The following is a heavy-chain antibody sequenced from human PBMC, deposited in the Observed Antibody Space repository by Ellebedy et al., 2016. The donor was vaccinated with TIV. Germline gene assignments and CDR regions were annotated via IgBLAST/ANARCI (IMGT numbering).Heavy chain of an antibody. D-gene: IGHD3-10*01. J-gene: IGHJ4*02. CDR2: IYHTGST. CDR3: ASRPDYRVGFVDAPMVWGH. Sequence: SETLSLTCAVSGDSISRSNWWSWVRQPPGKGLAWIGEIYHTGSTNYNPSLKSRVTISVDKSKNQFSLKLTSVTAADTVIYYCASRPDYRVGFVDAPMVWGHWGQGTLVTVSS. V-gene: IGHV4-4*02. CDR1: GDSISRSNW.